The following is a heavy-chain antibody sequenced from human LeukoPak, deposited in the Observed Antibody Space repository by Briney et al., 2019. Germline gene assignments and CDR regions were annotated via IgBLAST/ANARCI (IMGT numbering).Heavy chain of an antibody. CDR1: CLTFSSYA. D-gene: IGHD5/OR15-5a*01. J-gene: IGHJ4*02. CDR3: VRDPSNSVYDFRTDY. Sequence: GGSLRLSCAASCLTFSSYALSWVRQAPGKGLEWVANIKQDGSEKYYVDSVKGRFTISRDNAKNSLYLQMNSLRAEDTAVYYYVRDPSNSVYDFRTDYWGQGTLVTVSS. V-gene: IGHV3-7*04. CDR2: IKQDGSEK.